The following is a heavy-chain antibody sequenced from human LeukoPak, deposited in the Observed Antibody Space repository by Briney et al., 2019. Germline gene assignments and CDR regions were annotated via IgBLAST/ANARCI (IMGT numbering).Heavy chain of an antibody. Sequence: ASVQVSCKASGYTFTGYYMHSVRQATGQGLEWMGWINPNSGGTNYAQTFQGRVTMTRDTSISTAYMELSRRRSDDTAVYYCARGGRGTTPYNWFDPWGQGTLVTVSS. D-gene: IGHD3-16*01. CDR1: GYTFTGYY. CDR2: INPNSGGT. V-gene: IGHV1-2*02. J-gene: IGHJ5*02. CDR3: ARGGRGTTPYNWFDP.